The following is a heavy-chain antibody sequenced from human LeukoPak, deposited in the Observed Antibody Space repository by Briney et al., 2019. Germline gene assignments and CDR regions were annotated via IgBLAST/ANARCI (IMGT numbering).Heavy chain of an antibody. Sequence: GASVKVSCKASGYTFTSYGISWVRQAPGQGLEWMGWISAYNGNTNYAQKLQGRVTMTTDTSTSTAYMELRSLRSDDTAVYYCARSIGGPPLRFLEWLPLNWFDPWGQGTLVTVSS. CDR1: GYTFTSYG. CDR2: ISAYNGNT. V-gene: IGHV1-18*01. D-gene: IGHD3-3*01. CDR3: ARSIGGPPLRFLEWLPLNWFDP. J-gene: IGHJ5*02.